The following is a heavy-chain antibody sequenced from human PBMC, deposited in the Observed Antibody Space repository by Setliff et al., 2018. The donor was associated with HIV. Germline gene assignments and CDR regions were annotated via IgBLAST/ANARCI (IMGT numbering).Heavy chain of an antibody. V-gene: IGHV5-51*01. CDR1: GYSFTSYW. J-gene: IGHJ6*02. Sequence: GESLKISCKGSGYSFTSYWIGWVRQMPGKGLEWMGIIYPGDSDTRYSPSFQGQVTISADKSISTAYLQWSSLKASDTAMYYCARQTVHTTHSLDFGSPNRDYYYGMDVWGQGTTVTVSS. CDR3: ARQTVHTTHSLDFGSPNRDYYYGMDV. CDR2: IYPGDSDT. D-gene: IGHD1-1*01.